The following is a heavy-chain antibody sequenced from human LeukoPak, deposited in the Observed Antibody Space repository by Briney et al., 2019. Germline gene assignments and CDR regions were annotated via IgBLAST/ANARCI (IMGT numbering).Heavy chain of an antibody. J-gene: IGHJ4*02. V-gene: IGHV3-74*01. D-gene: IGHD3-22*01. Sequence: GGSLRLSCAASGFTFSSYWMHWVRQAPGKGLVWVSRINSDGSSTSYADSVKGRFTISRDNAENTVYLQMNSLGAEDTAVYYCARSLGSSGYQDYWGQGTLVTVSS. CDR3: ARSLGSSGYQDY. CDR2: INSDGSST. CDR1: GFTFSSYW.